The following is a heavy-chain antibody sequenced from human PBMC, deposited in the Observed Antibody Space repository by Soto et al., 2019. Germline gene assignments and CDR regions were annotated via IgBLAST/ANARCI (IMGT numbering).Heavy chain of an antibody. D-gene: IGHD3-22*01. J-gene: IGHJ6*02. CDR3: ARDLTRSGYSPVSYYYYYGMDV. Sequence: GGSLRLSCAASGFTFSSYSMNWVRQAPGKGLEWVSYISSSSSTIYYADSVKGRFTISRDNAKNSLYLQMNSLRDEDTAVYYCARDLTRSGYSPVSYYYYYGMDVWGQGTTVTVSS. CDR1: GFTFSSYS. V-gene: IGHV3-48*02. CDR2: ISSSSSTI.